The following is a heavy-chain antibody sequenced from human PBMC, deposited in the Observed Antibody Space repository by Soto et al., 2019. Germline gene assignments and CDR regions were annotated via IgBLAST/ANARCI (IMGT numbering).Heavy chain of an antibody. V-gene: IGHV3-74*01. J-gene: IGHJ5*02. Sequence: EVQLVESGGGLVQPGGSLKLSCAASGITINGYWMSWVRQVPGKGLMWVSCIKSDGSVTSYADSVKGRFTISRDNAKNTLYLQMNSLRAEDTAVYYCARSDWFAPWGQGTLVTVSS. CDR3: ARSDWFAP. CDR1: GITINGYW. CDR2: IKSDGSVT.